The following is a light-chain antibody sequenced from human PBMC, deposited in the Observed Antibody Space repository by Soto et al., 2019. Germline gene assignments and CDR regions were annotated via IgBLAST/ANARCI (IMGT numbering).Light chain of an antibody. CDR2: EVT. V-gene: IGLV2-8*01. CDR3: SSSTRSSTRV. J-gene: IGLJ3*02. CDR1: SSDVGGYNY. Sequence: QSVLTQPPSASGSPGQSVTISCTGTSSDVGGYNYVSWYQQHPGKAPKLMIYEVTKRPSGVPDRFSGSKSGNTASLTVSGLQAEDEADYYCSSSTRSSTRVFGGGTKLTVL.